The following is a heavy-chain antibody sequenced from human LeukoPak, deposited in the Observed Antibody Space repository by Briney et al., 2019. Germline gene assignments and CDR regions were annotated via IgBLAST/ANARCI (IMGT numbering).Heavy chain of an antibody. V-gene: IGHV3-23*01. D-gene: IGHD3-9*01. Sequence: GGSLRLSCAASGFTFSSYAMSWVRQAPGKGLEWVSAISGSGGSTYYADSVKGRFTISRDNYKNTLYLKMTSLRAEDTAVYYCAKVDYDILPGYVDYWGQGTLVTVSS. CDR2: ISGSGGST. J-gene: IGHJ4*02. CDR3: AKVDYDILPGYVDY. CDR1: GFTFSSYA.